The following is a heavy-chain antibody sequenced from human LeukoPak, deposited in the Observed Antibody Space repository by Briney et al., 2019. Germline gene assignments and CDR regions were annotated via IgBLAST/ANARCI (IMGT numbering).Heavy chain of an antibody. Sequence: ASVKVSCKASGYTFTSYYRHWVRQAPGQGLEWMGIINPSGGSTSYAQKFQGRVTMTRDTSTSTAYMELSSLRSEDTAVYYCARGSPSGYVGYWGQGTLVTVSS. J-gene: IGHJ4*02. CDR1: GYTFTSYY. CDR2: INPSGGST. D-gene: IGHD5-12*01. V-gene: IGHV1-46*01. CDR3: ARGSPSGYVGY.